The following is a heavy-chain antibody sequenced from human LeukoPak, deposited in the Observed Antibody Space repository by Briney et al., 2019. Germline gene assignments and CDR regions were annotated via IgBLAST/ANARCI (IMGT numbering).Heavy chain of an antibody. CDR2: INPSGGST. J-gene: IGHJ6*03. Sequence: ASVKVSCKASGYTFTSYGISWVRQAPGQGLEWMGIINPSGGSTSYAQKFQGRVTMTRDTSTSTVYMELSSLRSEDTAVYYCARDPGIVGVPSATMDVWGKGTTVTVSS. D-gene: IGHD2-15*01. V-gene: IGHV1-46*01. CDR3: ARDPGIVGVPSATMDV. CDR1: GYTFTSYG.